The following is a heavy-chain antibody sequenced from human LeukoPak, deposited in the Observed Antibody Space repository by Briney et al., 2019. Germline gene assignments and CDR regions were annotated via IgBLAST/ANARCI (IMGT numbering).Heavy chain of an antibody. V-gene: IGHV4-39*07. J-gene: IGHJ6*03. CDR1: GGSISSRSYY. CDR2: IYYSGST. CDR3: ARVDSSGYYLQNPYYYYYYYMDV. Sequence: PSETLSLTCTVSGGSISSRSYYWGWIRQPPGKGLEWIGSIYYSGSTYYNPSLKSRVTISVDTSKNQFSLKLSSVTAADTAVYYCARVDSSGYYLQNPYYYYYYYMDVWGKGTTVTVSS. D-gene: IGHD3-22*01.